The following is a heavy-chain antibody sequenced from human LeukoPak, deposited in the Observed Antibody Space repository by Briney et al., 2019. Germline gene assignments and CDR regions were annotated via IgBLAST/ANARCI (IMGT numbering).Heavy chain of an antibody. CDR3: AKGGGAAAAPEYFQH. CDR2: ISGSGGST. Sequence: GGSLRLSCAASGFTFSSYAMSWVRQAPGKGLEWVSAISGSGGSTYYADSVKGRFAISRDNSKNTLYLQMNSLRAEDTAVYYCAKGGGAAAAPEYFQHWGQGTLVTVSS. V-gene: IGHV3-23*01. J-gene: IGHJ1*01. D-gene: IGHD6-13*01. CDR1: GFTFSSYA.